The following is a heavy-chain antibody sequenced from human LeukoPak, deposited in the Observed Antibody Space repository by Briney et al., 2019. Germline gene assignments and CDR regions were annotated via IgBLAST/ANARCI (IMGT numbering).Heavy chain of an antibody. J-gene: IGHJ5*02. CDR1: GFTFSSYS. CDR3: ARGSGYYWSDP. D-gene: IGHD5-12*01. Sequence: GGSLRLSCAASGFTFSSYSMNWVRQAPGKGLEWVSSISSSSSYIYYADSVKGRFTISRDNAKNSLYLQMSSLRAEDTAVYYCARGSGYYWSDPWGQGTLVTVSS. CDR2: ISSSSSYI. V-gene: IGHV3-21*01.